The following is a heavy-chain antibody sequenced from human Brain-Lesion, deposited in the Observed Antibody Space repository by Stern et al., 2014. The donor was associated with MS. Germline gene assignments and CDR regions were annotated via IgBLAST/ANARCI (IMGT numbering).Heavy chain of an antibody. CDR3: ATLSPGAGGNYYRHFDY. CDR2: FDPEDGET. Sequence: VQLVESGAEVKKPGASVKVSCKVSGYTLTELSMHWVRQAPRKGLEWMGGFDPEDGETIYAQKFQGRVTMTEDTSTDTAYMELSSLRSEDTAVYYCATLSPGAGGNYYRHFDYWGQGTLVTVCS. J-gene: IGHJ4*02. V-gene: IGHV1-24*01. CDR1: GYTLTELS. D-gene: IGHD1-26*01.